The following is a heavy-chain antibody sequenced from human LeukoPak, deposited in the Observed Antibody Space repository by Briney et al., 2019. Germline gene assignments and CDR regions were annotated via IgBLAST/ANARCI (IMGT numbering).Heavy chain of an antibody. D-gene: IGHD1-14*01. CDR3: ARGVEPLAANTLAY. CDR2: LYSDGNT. CDR1: GFTVITSD. J-gene: IGHJ4*02. V-gene: IGHV3-53*01. Sequence: GGSLRLSCAASGFTVITSDMTWVRQVPGKGLEWVSVLYSDGNTKYADSVQGRFTISRDNSKNTLYLEMNSLSPDDTAVYYCARGVEPLAANTLAYWGQGTLVTVSS.